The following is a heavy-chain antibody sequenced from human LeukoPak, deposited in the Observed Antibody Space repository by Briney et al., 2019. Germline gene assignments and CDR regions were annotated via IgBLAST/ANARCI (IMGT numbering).Heavy chain of an antibody. CDR3: ARHAVAAYYYYMDV. J-gene: IGHJ6*03. D-gene: IGHD6-6*01. CDR1: GGSISSYY. Sequence: SETLSLTCTVSGGSISSYYWSWIRQPPGKGLEWIGYIYTSGSTNYNPSLRSRVTISVDTSKNQISLKLSSVTAAETAVYYCARHAVAAYYYYMDVWGKGTTVTVSS. CDR2: IYTSGST. V-gene: IGHV4-4*09.